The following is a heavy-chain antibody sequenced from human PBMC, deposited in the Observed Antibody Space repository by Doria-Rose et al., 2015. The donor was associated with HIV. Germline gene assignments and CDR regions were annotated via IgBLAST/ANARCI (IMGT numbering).Heavy chain of an antibody. CDR2: IDHSGST. V-gene: IGHV4-34*01. CDR1: GGSFSGYY. J-gene: IGHJ5*02. CDR3: ARGRGYSYAYSP. Sequence: QVQLQQWGAGLLKPSETLSLTCAVYGGSFSGYYWSWIRQPPGKGLEWIGDIDHSGSTRDNPSLKSRVTISVDTSKNQFSLNLTSVTAADTAIYYCARGRGYSYAYSPWGQGTLVTVSS. D-gene: IGHD5-18*01.